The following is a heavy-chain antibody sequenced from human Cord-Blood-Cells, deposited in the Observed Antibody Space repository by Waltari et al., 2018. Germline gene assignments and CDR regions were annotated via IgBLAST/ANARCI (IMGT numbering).Heavy chain of an antibody. V-gene: IGHV4-34*01. Sequence: QVQLQQWGAGLLKPSETLSLTCAVYGGSFSGYYWSWIHQPPGKGLEWIGEINHSGSTNYNPSLKSRVTISVDTSKNQFSLKLSSVTAADTAVYYCARSSSSDAFDIWGQGTMVTVSS. CDR1: GGSFSGYY. CDR3: ARSSSSDAFDI. D-gene: IGHD6-13*01. J-gene: IGHJ3*02. CDR2: INHSGST.